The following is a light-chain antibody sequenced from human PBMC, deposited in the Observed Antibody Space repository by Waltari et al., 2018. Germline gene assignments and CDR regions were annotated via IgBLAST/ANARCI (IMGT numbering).Light chain of an antibody. CDR1: ALPKQF. CDR3: QSGDSSGVVV. CDR2: KDT. J-gene: IGLJ2*01. Sequence: SYELTQPPSVSVSPGQTARITFSGDALPKQFAFWYQQKSGQAPVVVIYKDTERPSGIPDRISGSSPGTTVTLTISGAQAEDEADYYCQSGDSSGVVVFGGGTKLTVL. V-gene: IGLV3-25*03.